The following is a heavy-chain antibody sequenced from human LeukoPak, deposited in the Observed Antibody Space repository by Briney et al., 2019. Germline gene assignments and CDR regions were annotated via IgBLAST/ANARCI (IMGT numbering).Heavy chain of an antibody. CDR2: VYHSGST. CDR1: GGSISSSNW. D-gene: IGHD3-10*01. Sequence: KASGTLSLTCAVSGGSISSSNWWSWVRQPPGKGLEWIGEVYHSGSTNYNPSLKSRVTISVDKSKNQFSLKLSSVTAADTAVYYCARISMVRGQRPIDYWGQGTLVTVSS. J-gene: IGHJ4*02. V-gene: IGHV4-4*02. CDR3: ARISMVRGQRPIDY.